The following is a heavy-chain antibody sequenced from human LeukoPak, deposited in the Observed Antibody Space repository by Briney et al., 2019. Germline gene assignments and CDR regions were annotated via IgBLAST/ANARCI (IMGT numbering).Heavy chain of an antibody. Sequence: ASVKVSCKVSGYTLTELSMHWVRQAPGKGLEWMGGFDPEDGETIYAQKFQGRVTVTEDTSTDTAYMELSSLRSEDTAVYYCATDPRNYYYMDVWGKGTTVTVSS. J-gene: IGHJ6*03. CDR3: ATDPRNYYYMDV. CDR2: FDPEDGET. V-gene: IGHV1-24*01. CDR1: GYTLTELS.